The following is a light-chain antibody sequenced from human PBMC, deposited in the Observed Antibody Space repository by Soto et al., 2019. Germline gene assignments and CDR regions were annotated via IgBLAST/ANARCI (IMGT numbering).Light chain of an antibody. CDR2: DAS. J-gene: IGKJ1*01. V-gene: IGKV1-5*01. Sequence: DIQMTQSPSILSASVGDRVTITCRAIQTISTWMAWYQQKPGKAPKLLVYDASTLQSGVASRFSGSGSGTEFTLIISGLQPDDSATYYCQQYTNTNNPWMLGQGTKVDIK. CDR3: QQYTNTNNPWM. CDR1: QTISTW.